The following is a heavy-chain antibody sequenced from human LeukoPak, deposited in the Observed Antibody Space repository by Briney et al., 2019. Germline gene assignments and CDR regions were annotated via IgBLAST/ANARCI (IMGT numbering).Heavy chain of an antibody. J-gene: IGHJ4*02. D-gene: IGHD6-25*01. CDR3: ACRPGISAGPLDY. V-gene: IGHV1-2*02. CDR2: IDPQSGVT. CDR1: GYSFTYYY. Sequence: ASVKVSCKASGYSFTYYYMDWVQQAPGQGLEWMGWIDPQSGVTNYAQQFKGRLTMTRDTSISTAYMELTSLTYDDTAVYYCACRPGISAGPLDYWDQGTVVSVSS.